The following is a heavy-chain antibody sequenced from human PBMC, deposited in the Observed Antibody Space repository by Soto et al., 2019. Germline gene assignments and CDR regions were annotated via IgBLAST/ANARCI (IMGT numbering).Heavy chain of an antibody. CDR1: GFTFSSYA. CDR2: ISYDGSNK. Sequence: QVQLVESGGGVVQPGRSLRLSCAASGFTFSSYAMHWVRQAPGKGLEWVAVISYDGSNKYYADSVKGRFTISRDNYKNTLYLQMNSLRAEDTAVYYCARDGGDIVVVVAATDYYYGMDVWGQGTTVTVSS. V-gene: IGHV3-30-3*01. CDR3: ARDGGDIVVVVAATDYYYGMDV. J-gene: IGHJ6*02. D-gene: IGHD2-15*01.